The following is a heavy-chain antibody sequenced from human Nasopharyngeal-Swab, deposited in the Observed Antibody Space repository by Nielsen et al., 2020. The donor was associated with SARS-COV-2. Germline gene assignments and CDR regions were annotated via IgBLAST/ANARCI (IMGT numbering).Heavy chain of an antibody. V-gene: IGHV4-34*01. Sequence: SETLSLTCAVSGGSFSDYYWTWIRQTPGKGLEWIGEINHRGTTTYNPSLKSRVSISADTSKNQFSLILSSVTAADTAVYYCARGLVDVNMMLVVIGFSYWLDSWGQGTLVTVSS. CDR3: ARGLVDVNMMLVVIGFSYWLDS. D-gene: IGHD3-22*01. J-gene: IGHJ5*01. CDR1: GGSFSDYY. CDR2: INHRGTT.